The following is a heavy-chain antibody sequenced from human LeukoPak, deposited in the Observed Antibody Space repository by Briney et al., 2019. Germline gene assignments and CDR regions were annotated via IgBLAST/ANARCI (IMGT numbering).Heavy chain of an antibody. D-gene: IGHD3-9*01. CDR3: ASLDTYTYDILTGYYPNWFDP. J-gene: IGHJ5*02. CDR1: GYSFTSYW. Sequence: GESLRISCKGSGYSFTSYWISWVRQMPGNRVERRGRIDSRDSYTNYSPSFQGHVTISADKSISTAYLQWSSLKASDTAMYYCASLDTYTYDILTGYYPNWFDPWGQGTLVTVSS. V-gene: IGHV5-10-1*01. CDR2: IDSRDSYT.